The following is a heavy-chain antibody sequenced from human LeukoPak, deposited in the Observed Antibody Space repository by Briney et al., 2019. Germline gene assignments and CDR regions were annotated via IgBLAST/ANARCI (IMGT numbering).Heavy chain of an antibody. Sequence: ASVKVSCKASGYTFTGYYMHWVRQAPGQGLEWMGWINPNSGGTNYAQKLQGRVTMTRDTSISTAYMELSRLRSDGTAVYYCARARYSSGWYNAPGAFDIWGQGTMVTVSS. J-gene: IGHJ3*02. CDR2: INPNSGGT. CDR3: ARARYSSGWYNAPGAFDI. V-gene: IGHV1-2*02. CDR1: GYTFTGYY. D-gene: IGHD6-19*01.